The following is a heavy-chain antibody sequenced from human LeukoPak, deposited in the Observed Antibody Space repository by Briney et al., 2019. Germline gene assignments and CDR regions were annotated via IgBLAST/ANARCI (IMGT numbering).Heavy chain of an antibody. CDR1: GFTFSSYG. J-gene: IGHJ4*02. V-gene: IGHV3-30*02. CDR3: AKVRWFGELLLDY. Sequence: PGGSLRLSCAASGFTFSSYGMHWVRQAPGKGLEWVAFIRYDGSNKYYADSVKGRFTISRDNSKNTLYLQMNSLRAEDTAVYYCAKVRWFGELLLDYWGQGTLVTVSS. CDR2: IRYDGSNK. D-gene: IGHD3-10*01.